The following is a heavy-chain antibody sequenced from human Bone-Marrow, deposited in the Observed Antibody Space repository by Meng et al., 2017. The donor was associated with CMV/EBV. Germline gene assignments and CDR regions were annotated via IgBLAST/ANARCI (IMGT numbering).Heavy chain of an antibody. D-gene: IGHD2-8*01. Sequence: ASVKVSCKASGYTFTSYDINWVRQATGQGLEWMGWMNPNSGNTGYAQKFQGRVTMTRNTSISTAYMELSRLRSDDTAVYYCARSDRNYCTNGVCYKYWGQGTRVTVSS. CDR2: MNPNSGNT. V-gene: IGHV1-8*01. CDR3: ARSDRNYCTNGVCYKY. J-gene: IGHJ4*02. CDR1: GYTFTSYD.